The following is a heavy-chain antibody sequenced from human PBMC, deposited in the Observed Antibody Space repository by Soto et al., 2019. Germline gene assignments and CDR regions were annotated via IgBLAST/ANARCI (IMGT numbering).Heavy chain of an antibody. CDR1: GGSISSYY. V-gene: IGHV4-59*07. CDR3: ARGGALGLRLRYSGCLDRFDY. CDR2: IYYSGST. D-gene: IGHD1-26*01. J-gene: IGHJ4*01. Sequence: PSGTLSLTSSVSGGSISSYYWGWIRQPPGKGLEWIGYIYYSGSTNYNPSLKSRVTISVDTSKNQFSLKLSSVTAADTAVYYCARGGALGLRLRYSGCLDRFDYWGHVTLFPVSS.